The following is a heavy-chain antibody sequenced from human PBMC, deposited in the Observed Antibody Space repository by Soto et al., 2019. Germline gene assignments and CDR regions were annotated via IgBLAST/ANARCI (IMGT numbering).Heavy chain of an antibody. CDR2: MNPNSGNT. V-gene: IGHV1-8*01. CDR1: GYTFTSYD. CDR3: ARGRGYSYGYAFDP. D-gene: IGHD5-18*01. J-gene: IGHJ5*02. Sequence: PSVKVSCKASGYTFTSYDINWVRQATGQGLEWMGWMNPNSGNTGYAQKFQGRVTMTRNTSISTAYMELSSLRSEDTAVYYCARGRGYSYGYAFDPWGQGTLVTVSS.